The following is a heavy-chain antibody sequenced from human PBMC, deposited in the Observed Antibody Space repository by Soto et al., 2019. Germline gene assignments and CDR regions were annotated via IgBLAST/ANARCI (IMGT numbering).Heavy chain of an antibody. D-gene: IGHD2-15*01. CDR1: GGSISSYY. CDR2: IYYSGST. V-gene: IGHV4-59*01. Sequence: SETLSLTCTVSGGSISSYYWSWIRQPPGKGLEWIGYIYYSGSTNYNPSLKSRVTISVDTSKNQFSLKLSSVTAADTAVYYCARSSTPGGMYVWGQGTTVTVS. CDR3: ARSSTPGGMYV. J-gene: IGHJ6*02.